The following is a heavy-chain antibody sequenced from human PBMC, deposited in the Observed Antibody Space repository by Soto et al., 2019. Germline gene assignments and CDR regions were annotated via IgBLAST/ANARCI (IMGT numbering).Heavy chain of an antibody. J-gene: IGHJ4*02. D-gene: IGHD3-3*01. CDR1: GGSFSGYY. CDR3: ARVEERREVPYDFFDY. V-gene: IGHV4-34*01. Sequence: SETLSLTCAVYGGSFSGYYWSWIRQPPGKGLEWIGEINHSGSTNYNPSLKSRVTISVDTSKNQFSLKLSSVTAADTAVYYCARVEERREVPYDFFDYWGQGTLVTVSS. CDR2: INHSGST.